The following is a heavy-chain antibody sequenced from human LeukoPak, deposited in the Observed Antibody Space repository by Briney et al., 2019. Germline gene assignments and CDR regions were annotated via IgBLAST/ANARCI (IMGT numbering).Heavy chain of an antibody. V-gene: IGHV1-24*01. J-gene: IGHJ4*02. Sequence: LVASVKVSCKVSGYTLTELSMHWVRQAPGKGLEWMGGFDPEDGETIYAQKFQGRVTMTEDTSTDTAYMELSSLRSEDTAVCYCATADPYYYDSSGYPDFDYWGQGTLVTVSS. CDR1: GYTLTELS. D-gene: IGHD3-22*01. CDR2: FDPEDGET. CDR3: ATADPYYYDSSGYPDFDY.